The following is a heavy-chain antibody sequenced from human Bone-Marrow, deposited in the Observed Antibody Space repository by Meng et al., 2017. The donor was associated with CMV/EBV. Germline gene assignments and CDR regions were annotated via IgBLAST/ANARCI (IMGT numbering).Heavy chain of an antibody. J-gene: IGHJ1*01. CDR3: ARGYQRKLSIVGARRPRPGEYFQH. Sequence: SETLSLTCAVYGGSFSGYYWSWIRQPPGKGLEWIGEINHSGSTNYDPSLKSRVTISVDTSKNQFSLKLSSVTAADTAVYYCARGYQRKLSIVGARRPRPGEYFQHWGQGTLVTLSS. V-gene: IGHV4-34*01. CDR2: INHSGST. CDR1: GGSFSGYY. D-gene: IGHD1-26*01.